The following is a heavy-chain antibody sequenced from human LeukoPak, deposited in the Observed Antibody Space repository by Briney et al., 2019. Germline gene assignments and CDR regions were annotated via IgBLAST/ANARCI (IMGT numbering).Heavy chain of an antibody. CDR3: ATDFGDGPWFDP. V-gene: IGHV3-30*04. CDR1: GFTFSSYA. D-gene: IGHD2-21*02. J-gene: IGHJ5*02. Sequence: PGRCLRLSCAASGFTFSSYAMHWVRQAPGKGLEWVAVISYDGSNKYYADSVKGRFTISRDNSKNTLYLQMNSLRAEDTAVYYCATDFGDGPWFDPWGQGTLVTVSS. CDR2: ISYDGSNK.